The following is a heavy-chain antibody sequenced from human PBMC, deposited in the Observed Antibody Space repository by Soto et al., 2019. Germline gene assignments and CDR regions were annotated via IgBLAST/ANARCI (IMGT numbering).Heavy chain of an antibody. D-gene: IGHD1-26*01. Sequence: HPGGSLRLSCAASGFTFISYAMSWVRQAPGKGLEWVSAISCSGGSKYYADSVTGRFTISRDNSKNTLYLQMNSLRDEDTAVYYCAKDRGPYGGSYAYFDYWGQGTLVTVSS. CDR1: GFTFISYA. J-gene: IGHJ4*02. CDR2: ISCSGGSK. V-gene: IGHV3-23*01. CDR3: AKDRGPYGGSYAYFDY.